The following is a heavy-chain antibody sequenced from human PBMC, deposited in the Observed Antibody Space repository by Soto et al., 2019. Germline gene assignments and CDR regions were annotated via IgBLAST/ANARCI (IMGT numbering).Heavy chain of an antibody. Sequence: EVQLVESGGGLLQPGGSLRLSCAASGFTFSTYWMHWVRQAPGKGLVWVSRISTDGSNTYYADSVKGRFTISRDNAKSTLYLQMNSLRAEDTAVYYCARGEAVAHDHWGQGTLVTVSS. J-gene: IGHJ5*02. CDR3: ARGEAVAHDH. CDR2: ISTDGSNT. D-gene: IGHD6-19*01. V-gene: IGHV3-74*01. CDR1: GFTFSTYW.